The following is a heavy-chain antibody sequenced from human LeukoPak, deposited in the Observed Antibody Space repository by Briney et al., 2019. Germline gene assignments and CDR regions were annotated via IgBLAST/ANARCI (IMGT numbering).Heavy chain of an antibody. V-gene: IGHV4-59*11. CDR3: ARAAGQSTTYYYDSSGFIFDY. D-gene: IGHD3-22*01. CDR2: IYYSGST. J-gene: IGHJ4*02. Sequence: SETLSLTCTVSGGSISSHYWSWIRQPPGKGLEWIGYIYYSGSTNYNPSLKSRVTISGDTSKNQFSLKLSSVTAADTAVYYCARAAGQSTTYYYDSSGFIFDYWGQGTLVTVSS. CDR1: GGSISSHY.